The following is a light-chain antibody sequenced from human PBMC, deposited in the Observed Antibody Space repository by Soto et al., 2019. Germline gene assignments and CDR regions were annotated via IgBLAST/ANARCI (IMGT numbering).Light chain of an antibody. CDR3: QQYYSYRT. Sequence: AIRMTSSPSSLSASTGDRVTITCRASQGISSYLAWYQQNPGKAPKLLIYAASTLQSGVPSRFSGSGSGTDFTLTISCLQSEDFATYYCQQYYSYRTVGQGTKVDIK. J-gene: IGKJ1*01. CDR2: AAS. CDR1: QGISSY. V-gene: IGKV1-8*01.